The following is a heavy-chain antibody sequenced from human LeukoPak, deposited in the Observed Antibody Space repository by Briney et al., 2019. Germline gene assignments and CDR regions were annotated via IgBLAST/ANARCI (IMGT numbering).Heavy chain of an antibody. CDR1: GFTFSSYE. J-gene: IGHJ6*03. CDR2: ITSSSSYI. V-gene: IGHV3-21*01. Sequence: GGSLRLSCAASGFTFSSYEMNWVRQAPGKGLEWVSSITSSSSYIYYADSVKGRFTISRDNAKNSLCLQMNSLRAEDTAVYYCARDPYSGGYGDYYYYYMDLWGQGTTVTISS. CDR3: ARDPYSGGYGDYYYYYMDL. D-gene: IGHD1-26*01.